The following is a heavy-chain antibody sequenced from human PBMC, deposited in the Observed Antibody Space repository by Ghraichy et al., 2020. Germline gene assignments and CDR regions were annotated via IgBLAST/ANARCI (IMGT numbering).Heavy chain of an antibody. CDR1: GFTFDDYG. J-gene: IGHJ3*02. V-gene: IGHV3-20*04. CDR2: INWNGGST. D-gene: IGHD4-23*01. Sequence: GESLNISCAASGFTFDDYGMSWVRQAPGKGLEWVSGINWNGGSTGYADSVKGRFTISRDNAKNSLYLQMNSLRAENTALYYCARGDYGGNSGAFDIWGQGTMVTVSS. CDR3: ARGDYGGNSGAFDI.